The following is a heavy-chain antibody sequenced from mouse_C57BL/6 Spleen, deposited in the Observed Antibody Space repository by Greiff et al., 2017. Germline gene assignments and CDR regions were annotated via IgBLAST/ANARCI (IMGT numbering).Heavy chain of an antibody. J-gene: IGHJ4*01. V-gene: IGHV1-72*01. CDR1: GYTFTSYW. D-gene: IGHD1-1*01. Sequence: QVQLQQPGAELVKPGASVKLSCKASGYTFTSYWMHWVKQRPGRGLEWIGRIDPNSGGTKYNEKVKSKATLTVDKPSSTAYMQLSSLTSEDSAVYYCAREFITTVVAIYYYAMDYWGQGTSVTVSS. CDR3: AREFITTVVAIYYYAMDY. CDR2: IDPNSGGT.